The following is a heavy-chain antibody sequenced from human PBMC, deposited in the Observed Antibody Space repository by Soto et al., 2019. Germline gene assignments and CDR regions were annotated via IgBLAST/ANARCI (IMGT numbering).Heavy chain of an antibody. V-gene: IGHV1-8*01. J-gene: IGHJ6*02. CDR3: ARILPGSVAGTWVYYYGMDV. CDR1: GYTFTSYG. D-gene: IGHD6-19*01. CDR2: MNPNSGNT. Sequence: ASVKVSCKASGYTFTSYGINWVRQATGQGLEWMGWMNPNSGNTGYAQKFQGRVTMTRNTSISTAYMELSSLRSEDTAVYYCARILPGSVAGTWVYYYGMDVWGQGTTVTISS.